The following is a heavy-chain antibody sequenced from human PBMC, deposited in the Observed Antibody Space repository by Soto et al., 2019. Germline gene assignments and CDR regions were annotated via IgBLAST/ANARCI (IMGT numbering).Heavy chain of an antibody. Sequence: EVQVVESGGGLVKPGGSLRLSCNFTFSMYSMNWVRQAPGKGLEWVASISSGSAFIKYADSVKGRFSISRDNAKNSVSLQMNSVRAEDTAMYYCTRDQGGSYDSWFDPWGRGTLVTVSS. D-gene: IGHD1-26*01. CDR2: ISSGSAFI. CDR1: TFSMYS. V-gene: IGHV3-21*01. CDR3: TRDQGGSYDSWFDP. J-gene: IGHJ5*02.